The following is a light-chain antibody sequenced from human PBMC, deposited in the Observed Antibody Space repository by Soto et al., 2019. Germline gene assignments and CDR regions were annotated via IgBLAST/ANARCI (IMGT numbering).Light chain of an antibody. V-gene: IGKV1-39*01. J-gene: IGKJ4*01. CDR1: QSISTY. CDR2: SAS. CDR3: QQCFNTLT. Sequence: DIQMTQSPSSLSASVGDRVTITCRASQSISTYLSWYQHRPGKAPKLLIYSASTLHSGVPPRFSGSGSGTYFTLTISSLQPDDFATYDCQQCFNTLTFGGGTKVEIK.